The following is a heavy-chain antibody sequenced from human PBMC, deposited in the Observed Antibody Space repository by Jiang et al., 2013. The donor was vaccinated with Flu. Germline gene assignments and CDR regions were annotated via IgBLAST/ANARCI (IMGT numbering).Heavy chain of an antibody. J-gene: IGHJ6*02. Sequence: GPGLVKPWQTLSLTCNVPGGSISSYYWSWVRQPPGKGLEWIGFSYDSGRTDHNPSLKSRVSISLDTAKSQLSLRLSSVTAADTAIYYCAYSTRWSPGNYYGMDVWGQGTTVIVS. V-gene: IGHV4-59*01. CDR1: GGSISSYY. D-gene: IGHD6-13*01. CDR2: SYDSGRT. CDR3: AYSTRWSPGNYYGMDV.